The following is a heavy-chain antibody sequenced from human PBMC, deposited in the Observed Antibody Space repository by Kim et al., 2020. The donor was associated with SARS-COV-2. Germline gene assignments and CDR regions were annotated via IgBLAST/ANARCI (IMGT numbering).Heavy chain of an antibody. CDR1: GYKFSYNG. CDR2: FTAYFGRT. CDR3: AREAQGGDGLDS. D-gene: IGHD1-26*01. J-gene: IGHJ4*02. V-gene: IGHV1-18*01. Sequence: ASVKVSCKTSGYKFSYNGIGWVRQAPGQGLEWMGLFTAYFGRTVYAENFQGRLTMTTDTSTSTAYMELRSLTSDDTAIYYCAREAQGGDGLDSWGQGTLV.